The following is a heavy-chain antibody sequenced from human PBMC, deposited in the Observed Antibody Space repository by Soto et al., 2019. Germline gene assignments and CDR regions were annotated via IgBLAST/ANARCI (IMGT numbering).Heavy chain of an antibody. CDR3: ARGRSYCSSTSCYRGHYYYGMDV. Sequence: SETLSVTCAVYGGSFSGSYWSWIRQPPGKGLEWIGEINHSGSTNYNPSLKSRVTISVDTSKNQFSLKLSSVTAADTAVYYCARGRSYCSSTSCYRGHYYYGMDVWGQGTTVTVS. V-gene: IGHV4-34*01. CDR1: GGSFSGSY. CDR2: INHSGST. J-gene: IGHJ6*02. D-gene: IGHD2-2*02.